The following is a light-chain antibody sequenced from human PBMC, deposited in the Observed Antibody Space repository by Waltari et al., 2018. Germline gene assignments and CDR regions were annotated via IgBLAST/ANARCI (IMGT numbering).Light chain of an antibody. CDR1: QSGRNY. Sequence: DIQMTQSPPSLSASVGDTVTMTCRASQSGRNYLTWFQQKPGEAPKLLIHAASSLGFGVPSGFSGSGSGTDFTLTISSLEPEDFAVYYCQQRSNWPRTFGQGTKVEIK. CDR3: QQRSNWPRT. V-gene: IGKV1-39*01. CDR2: AAS. J-gene: IGKJ1*01.